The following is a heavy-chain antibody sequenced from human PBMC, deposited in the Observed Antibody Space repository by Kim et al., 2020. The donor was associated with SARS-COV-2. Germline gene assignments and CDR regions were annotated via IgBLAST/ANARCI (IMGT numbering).Heavy chain of an antibody. V-gene: IGHV1-18*01. CDR2: KGNT. D-gene: IGHD1-26*01. J-gene: IGHJ4*02. Sequence: KGNTNYAQKLQGRVTMTTDTSTSTAYMELRSLRSDDTAVYYCARGEPHDYWGQGTLVTVSS. CDR3: ARGEPHDY.